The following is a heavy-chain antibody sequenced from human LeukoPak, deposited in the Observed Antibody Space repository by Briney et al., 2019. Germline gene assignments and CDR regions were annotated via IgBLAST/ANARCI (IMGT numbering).Heavy chain of an antibody. CDR3: AKDGSSSPHFDY. CDR2: TSGSGGST. Sequence: PGGSLRLSCAASGFTFSSYAMSWVCQAPGKGLEWVSATSGSGGSTYYADSVKGRFTISRDNSKNTLYLQMNSLRAEDTAVYYCAKDGSSSPHFDYWGQGTLVTVSS. J-gene: IGHJ4*02. V-gene: IGHV3-23*01. CDR1: GFTFSSYA. D-gene: IGHD6-6*01.